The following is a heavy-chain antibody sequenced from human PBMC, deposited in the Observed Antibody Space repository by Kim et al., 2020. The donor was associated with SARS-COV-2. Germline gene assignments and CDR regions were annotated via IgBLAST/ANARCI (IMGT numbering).Heavy chain of an antibody. Sequence: YTNYADSVKGRFTISRDNAKNSLYLQMNSLRAEDTAVYYCASSPAVADHYWGQGTLVTVSS. CDR2: YT. D-gene: IGHD6-19*01. J-gene: IGHJ4*02. V-gene: IGHV3-11*06. CDR3: ASSPAVADHY.